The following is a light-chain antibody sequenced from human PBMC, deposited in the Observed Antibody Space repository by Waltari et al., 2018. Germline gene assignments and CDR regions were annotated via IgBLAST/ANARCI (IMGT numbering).Light chain of an antibody. J-gene: IGLJ1*01. Sequence: WYQPLPGTAPKLLIYDNSNRPSGVPDRFSGSKSGTSASLAITGLQAEDEADYYCQSYDSSLSRVFGTGTKVIVL. CDR3: QSYDSSLSRV. CDR2: DNS. V-gene: IGLV1-40*01.